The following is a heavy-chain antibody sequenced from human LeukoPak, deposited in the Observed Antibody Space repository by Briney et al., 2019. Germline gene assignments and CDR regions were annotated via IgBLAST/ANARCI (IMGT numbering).Heavy chain of an antibody. J-gene: IGHJ5*02. Sequence: SQTLSLTCAISGDSVSSNSAAWNWIRQSPSRGLEWLGRTYYRSKWYNDYAVSVKSRITINPDTSKNQFSLQLNSVTPEGTAVYYCARGLGVVVPAARSWFDPWGQGTLVTVSS. CDR3: ARGLGVVVPAARSWFDP. CDR1: GDSVSSNSAA. D-gene: IGHD2-2*01. V-gene: IGHV6-1*01. CDR2: TYYRSKWYN.